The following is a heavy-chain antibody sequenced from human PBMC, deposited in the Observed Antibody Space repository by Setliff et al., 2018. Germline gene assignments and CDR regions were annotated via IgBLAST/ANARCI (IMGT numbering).Heavy chain of an antibody. J-gene: IGHJ3*02. CDR3: ARDDGSGWYFDAFDI. CDR1: GFTFHDYA. Sequence: SLRLSCVASGFTFHDYAMHWVRQVPGKGLEWVALISWDGRSTYYSPSVKGRFTISRDNRKNSLYLQMNSLRAEDTALCHCARDDGSGWYFDAFDIWGQGTMVTVSS. D-gene: IGHD6-19*01. CDR2: ISWDGRST. V-gene: IGHV3-43D*04.